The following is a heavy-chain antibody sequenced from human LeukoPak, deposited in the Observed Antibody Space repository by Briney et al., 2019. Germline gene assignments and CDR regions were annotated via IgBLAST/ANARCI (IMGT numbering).Heavy chain of an antibody. Sequence: SETLSLTCTVSGGSISSYYWSRLRQPPGKGLEWIGYIYYSGSTNYNPSLKSRVTISVDTSKNQFSLKLSSVTAADTAVYYCARGLRTAAGIIDYWGQGTLVTVSS. V-gene: IGHV4-59*01. CDR3: ARGLRTAAGIIDY. D-gene: IGHD6-13*01. CDR2: IYYSGST. CDR1: GGSISSYY. J-gene: IGHJ4*02.